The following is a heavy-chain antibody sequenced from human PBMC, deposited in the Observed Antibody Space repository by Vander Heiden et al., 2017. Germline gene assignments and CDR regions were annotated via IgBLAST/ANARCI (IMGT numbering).Heavy chain of an antibody. J-gene: IGHJ4*01. CDR3: AREISGWYYFDS. Sequence: DVQLVESGGGLVRPGGSLRLSCAASGFTFSTYSMNWVRQAPGKGLEWVSSITSGSTYISYANSVKGRFTISRDNAQNSLYLQMSSLSAEDTAIYYCAREISGWYYFDSWGHGTLVTVSS. CDR1: GFTFSTYS. CDR2: ITSGSTYI. V-gene: IGHV3-21*02. D-gene: IGHD6-19*01.